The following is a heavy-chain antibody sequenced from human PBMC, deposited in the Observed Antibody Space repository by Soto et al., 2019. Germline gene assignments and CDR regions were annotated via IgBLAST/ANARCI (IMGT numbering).Heavy chain of an antibody. CDR2: ISAYNGNT. Sequence: ASVKVSCKASGYTFTSYGISWVRQAPGQGLEWMGWISAYNGNTNYAQKLQGRVTMTTDTSTSTAYMELRSLRSDDTAVYYCARSVYYDSSGYYYVVNAFDIWGQGTMVTVSS. V-gene: IGHV1-18*04. CDR3: ARSVYYDSSGYYYVVNAFDI. CDR1: GYTFTSYG. J-gene: IGHJ3*02. D-gene: IGHD3-22*01.